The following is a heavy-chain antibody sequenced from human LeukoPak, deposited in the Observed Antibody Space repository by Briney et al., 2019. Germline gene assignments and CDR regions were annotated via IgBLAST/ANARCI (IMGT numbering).Heavy chain of an antibody. CDR2: ISWNSASI. Sequence: GRSLRLSCAASGFTFDDFAMHWVRQAPGKGLEWVSGISWNSASIGYADSVKGRFTISRNNAKNSLYLQMNSLSPEDTAVYYCARGVNVAVAVTGLDYRGQGTLVTVSS. CDR1: GFTFDDFA. CDR3: ARGVNVAVAVTGLDY. J-gene: IGHJ4*02. V-gene: IGHV3-9*01. D-gene: IGHD6-19*01.